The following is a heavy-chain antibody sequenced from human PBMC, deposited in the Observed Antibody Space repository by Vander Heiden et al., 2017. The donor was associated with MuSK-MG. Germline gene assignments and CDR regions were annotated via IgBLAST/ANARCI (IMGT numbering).Heavy chain of an antibody. V-gene: IGHV1-69*04. Sequence: QVQLVQSGAEVKKPGSSVKVSCKASGGTFSNYAISWVRQAPGQGLEWMGRIIPIFGIANYTRKFQGRVTITADKSTSTGYMELSSLRSEETAVYYCAMTYYDSSGYYGFFDYWGQGTLVTVSS. D-gene: IGHD3-22*01. CDR2: IIPIFGIA. CDR3: AMTYYDSSGYYGFFDY. J-gene: IGHJ4*02. CDR1: GGTFSNYA.